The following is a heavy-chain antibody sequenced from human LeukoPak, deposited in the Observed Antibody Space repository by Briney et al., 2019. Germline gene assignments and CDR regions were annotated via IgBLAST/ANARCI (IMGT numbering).Heavy chain of an antibody. V-gene: IGHV3-21*01. Sequence: PGGSLRLSCAASGFTFSSYSMNWVRQAPGKGLEWVSSISSSSSYIYYADSVKGRFTISRDNAKNSLYLQMNSLRAEDTAVYYCARQGVPDPHRYSSFFDYWGQGTLVTVSS. CDR2: ISSSSSYI. D-gene: IGHD2-15*01. CDR3: ARQGVPDPHRYSSFFDY. J-gene: IGHJ4*02. CDR1: GFTFSSYS.